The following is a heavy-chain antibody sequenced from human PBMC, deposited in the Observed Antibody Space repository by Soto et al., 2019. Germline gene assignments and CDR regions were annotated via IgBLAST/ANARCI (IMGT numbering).Heavy chain of an antibody. D-gene: IGHD3-16*01. Sequence: PSETLSLTCAVYGGSFSGYYWSWIRQPPGKGLEWIGEINHSGSTNYNPSLKSRVTISVDTSKNQFSLKLSSVTAADTAVYYCARGLRGFGNHWGQGTLVTVSS. CDR3: ARGLRGFGNH. CDR1: GGSFSGYY. J-gene: IGHJ5*02. CDR2: INHSGST. V-gene: IGHV4-34*01.